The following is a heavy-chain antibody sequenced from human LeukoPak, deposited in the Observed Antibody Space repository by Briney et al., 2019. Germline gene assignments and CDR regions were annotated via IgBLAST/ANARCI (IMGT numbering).Heavy chain of an antibody. V-gene: IGHV4-38-2*02. Sequence: PSETLSLTCTVSGYSISSGYYWGWIRQPPGKGLEWIGSIYHSGSTYYNPSLKSRVTISVDTSKNQFSLKLSSVTAADTAVYYCAGDPKSTFGGVIPPGYWGQGTLVTVSS. D-gene: IGHD3-16*02. CDR2: IYHSGST. CDR1: GYSISSGYY. CDR3: AGDPKSTFGGVIPPGY. J-gene: IGHJ4*02.